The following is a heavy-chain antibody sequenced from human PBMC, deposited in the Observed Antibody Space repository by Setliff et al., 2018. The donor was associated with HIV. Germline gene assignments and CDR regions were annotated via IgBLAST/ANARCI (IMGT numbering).Heavy chain of an antibody. CDR3: ATGGDSYDPGAFDM. J-gene: IGHJ3*02. Sequence: PRPSVKVSCKASGYTFTSYGINWVRQAPGQGLEWMGWITAYNGNTNYAQKVQGRVTMTTDTSTSTAYMELRSLRSDDTAVYYCATGGDSYDPGAFDMWGQGTKVTISS. D-gene: IGHD5-18*01. CDR1: GYTFTSYG. V-gene: IGHV1-18*01. CDR2: ITAYNGNT.